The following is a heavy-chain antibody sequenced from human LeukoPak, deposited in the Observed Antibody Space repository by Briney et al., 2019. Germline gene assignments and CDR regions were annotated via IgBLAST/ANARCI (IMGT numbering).Heavy chain of an antibody. CDR1: GFTFSHYW. J-gene: IGHJ4*02. V-gene: IGHV3-7*01. D-gene: IGHD2-2*01. Sequence: PGGSLRLSCAASGFTFSHYWMTWVPQAPGKGLEWVANIKQDGSEQYYVDSVKGRFTISRDNAKNSLYLQMNSLRVEDTAVYYCAGDRCSSTSCFYDYWGQGTLVTVSS. CDR2: IKQDGSEQ. CDR3: AGDRCSSTSCFYDY.